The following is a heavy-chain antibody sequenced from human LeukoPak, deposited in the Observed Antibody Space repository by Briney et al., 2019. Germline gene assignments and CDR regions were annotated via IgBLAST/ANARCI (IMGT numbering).Heavy chain of an antibody. CDR1: GSTFSSYW. CDR3: ATEPWGSVYY. V-gene: IGHV3-74*01. CDR2: INPDGSST. D-gene: IGHD7-27*01. Sequence: GGSLRLSCAASGSTFSSYWMHWVRQPPGKGLVWVSRINPDGSSTSYADSVRGRFTISRDNAKNTLYLQMNSLRADDTAVYYCATEPWGSVYYWGRGTLVTVSS. J-gene: IGHJ4*02.